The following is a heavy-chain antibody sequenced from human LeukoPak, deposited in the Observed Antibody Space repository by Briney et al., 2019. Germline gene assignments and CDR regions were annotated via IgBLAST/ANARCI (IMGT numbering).Heavy chain of an antibody. CDR1: GFTFSNSA. J-gene: IGHJ4*02. D-gene: IGHD3-9*01. Sequence: PGGSLRLSCAASGFTFSNSAMNWVRQVPGKGLEWVSSIDYDSSHIYYAASVRGRFAISRDNARNSVYLQMNSLRVEDTAVYYCARDPLRYLRVGHYDYWGQGTLVAVSS. CDR2: IDYDSSHI. CDR3: ARDPLRYLRVGHYDY. V-gene: IGHV3-21*01.